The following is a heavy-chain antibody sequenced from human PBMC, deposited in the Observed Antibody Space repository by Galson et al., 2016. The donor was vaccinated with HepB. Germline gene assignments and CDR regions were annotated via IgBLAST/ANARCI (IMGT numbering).Heavy chain of an antibody. Sequence: SLRLSCAASGFSLSPHTMDWVRQAPGKAMEWLSLIGSNSAPIYYADSVKGRFTISRDNAKNSLYLEMNSLRAEDTAVYYCARGHLSWSRDRWGQGTLVTVSS. CDR1: GFSLSPHT. CDR2: IGSNSAPI. D-gene: IGHD6-13*01. J-gene: IGHJ4*02. CDR3: ARGHLSWSRDR. V-gene: IGHV3-21*01.